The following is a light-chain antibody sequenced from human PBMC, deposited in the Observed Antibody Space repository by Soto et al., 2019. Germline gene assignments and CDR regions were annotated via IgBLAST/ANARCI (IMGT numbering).Light chain of an antibody. CDR1: TNDVGGYNY. CDR3: SSFTSSSTGV. Sequence: QSALTQPASVSGSPGQSITISCSGTTNDVGGYNYVSWYQQHPGKAPKLMIYEVSNRPSGVYNRFSGSKSGNTASLTISGLQAEDEAYYYCSSFTSSSTGVFGGGTQLTVL. V-gene: IGLV2-14*01. CDR2: EVS. J-gene: IGLJ3*02.